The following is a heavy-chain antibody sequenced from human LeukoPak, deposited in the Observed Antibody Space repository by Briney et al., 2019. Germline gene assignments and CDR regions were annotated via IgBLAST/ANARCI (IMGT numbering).Heavy chain of an antibody. D-gene: IGHD6-19*01. CDR3: ARSSGWYFPFDY. Sequence: SVKVSCKASGGTFSSHAISWVRQAPGQGLEWMGGIIPIFGTANYAQKFQGRVTITADESTSTAYMELSSLRSEDTAVYYCARSSGWYFPFDYWGQGTLVTVSS. CDR2: IIPIFGTA. CDR1: GGTFSSHA. J-gene: IGHJ4*02. V-gene: IGHV1-69*13.